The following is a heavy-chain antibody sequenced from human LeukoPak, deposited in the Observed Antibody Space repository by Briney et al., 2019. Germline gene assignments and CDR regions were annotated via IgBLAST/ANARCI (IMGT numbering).Heavy chain of an antibody. CDR2: IYTSGST. Sequence: SETLSLTCTVSGGSINNYYWSWIRQPAGKGLEWLGRIYTSGSTNYNPSLKSRVTMSVDTSKNQFSLKLSSVTAADTAVYYCVRDRIVGIFDYWGQGTLVTVSS. CDR3: VRDRIVGIFDY. D-gene: IGHD3-3*02. V-gene: IGHV4-4*07. J-gene: IGHJ4*02. CDR1: GGSINNYY.